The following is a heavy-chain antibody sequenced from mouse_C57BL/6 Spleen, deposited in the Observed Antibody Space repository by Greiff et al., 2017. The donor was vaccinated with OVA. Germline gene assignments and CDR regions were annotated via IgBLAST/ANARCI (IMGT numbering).Heavy chain of an antibody. CDR2: IYPGDGGA. CDR3: ARKRVDGYYFDY. Sequence: VQLQQSGPELVKPGASVKISCKASGYAFSSSWMNWVKQRPGKGLEWIGRIYPGDGGANYNGKFKGKATLTADKSSSTAYMQLSSLTSEDSAVYFRARKRVDGYYFDYWGQGTTLTVSS. J-gene: IGHJ2*01. D-gene: IGHD2-3*01. CDR1: GYAFSSSW. V-gene: IGHV1-82*01.